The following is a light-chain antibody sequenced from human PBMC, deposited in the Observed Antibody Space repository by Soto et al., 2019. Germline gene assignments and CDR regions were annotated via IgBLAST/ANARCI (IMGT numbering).Light chain of an antibody. CDR3: GTWDSSLSVV. J-gene: IGLJ2*01. V-gene: IGLV1-51*02. CDR1: SSNIGNNY. CDR2: ENN. Sequence: QSVLTQPPSVSAAPGQKVTISCSGSSSNIGNNYVSWYQQLPGTAPKLLIYENNKRPSGIPDRFSGFKSGTSATLGITGLQTGYEADYYCGTWDSSLSVVFGGGTKVTVL.